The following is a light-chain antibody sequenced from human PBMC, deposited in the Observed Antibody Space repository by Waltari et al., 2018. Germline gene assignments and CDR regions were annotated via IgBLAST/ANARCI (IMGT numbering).Light chain of an antibody. J-gene: IGKJ1*01. Sequence: EIVSTQSPGTLSLSPGERATLACRASQSVGRSLAWYQRKPGQAPRLLIYDASRRATGIPDRFSGSGSGTDFSLTISRLEPEDFAVYYCQNYVRLPATFGQGTKVEI. CDR1: QSVGRS. V-gene: IGKV3-20*01. CDR3: QNYVRLPAT. CDR2: DAS.